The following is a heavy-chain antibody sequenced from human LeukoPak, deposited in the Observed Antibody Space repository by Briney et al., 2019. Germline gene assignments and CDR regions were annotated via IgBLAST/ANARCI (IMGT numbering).Heavy chain of an antibody. CDR3: AKDWIWFGEGKDYFDY. J-gene: IGHJ4*02. CDR1: GFTFSSYA. CDR2: ISGSGGST. D-gene: IGHD3-10*01. V-gene: IGHV3-23*01. Sequence: GGSLRLSCAASGFTFSSYAMSLVRPAPGEGLEWVSAISGSGGSTHYADSVKGRFTISRDNSKNTLYLQMNSLRAEDTAVYYCAKDWIWFGEGKDYFDYWGQGTLVTVSS.